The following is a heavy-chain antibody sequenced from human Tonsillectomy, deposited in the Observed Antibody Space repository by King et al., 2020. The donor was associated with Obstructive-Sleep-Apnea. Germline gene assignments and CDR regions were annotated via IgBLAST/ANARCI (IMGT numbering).Heavy chain of an antibody. J-gene: IGHJ3*02. Sequence: VQLQESGPGLVKPSQTLSLTCTVSVGSISSGDYYWSWIRQPPGKVLEWIGYIYNSGSTYCNPSPKSRISTSVPTPKNQFSLKLSSVTAADTAVYYCARGYCSSTSCYEGGGFDIWGQGTMVTVSS. CDR2: IYNSGST. CDR3: ARGYCSSTSCYEGGGFDI. V-gene: IGHV4-30-4*01. CDR1: VGSISSGDYY. D-gene: IGHD2-2*01.